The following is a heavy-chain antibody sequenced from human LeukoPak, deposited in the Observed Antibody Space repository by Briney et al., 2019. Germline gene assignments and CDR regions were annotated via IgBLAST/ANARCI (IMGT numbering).Heavy chain of an antibody. J-gene: IGHJ5*02. Sequence: ASVKVSCKASGYTFTGYYIHWVRQAPGQGLEWMGWINPNSGDTNYAQKFQDRVTLTRDTSISTAYMEVTNLRSDDTAVYYCARPNGDYYNWFVPWGQGTLVTVSS. CDR3: ARPNGDYYNWFVP. CDR2: INPNSGDT. CDR1: GYTFTGYY. V-gene: IGHV1-2*02. D-gene: IGHD4-17*01.